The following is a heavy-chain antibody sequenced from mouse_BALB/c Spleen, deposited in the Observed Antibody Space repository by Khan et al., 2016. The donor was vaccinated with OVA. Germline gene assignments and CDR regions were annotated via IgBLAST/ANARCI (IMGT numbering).Heavy chain of an antibody. J-gene: IGHJ1*01. CDR3: ARYYGSSYWYFDV. CDR1: GFNIKDTY. D-gene: IGHD1-1*01. CDR2: IDPANGNT. V-gene: IGHV14-3*02. Sequence: VQLKESGAELVKPGASVKLSCTASGFNIKDTYMHWVKQRPEQGLEWIGRIDPANGNTKYDPKFQGKATITADISSNTAYLQLSSLTSEDTAVYYCARYYGSSYWYFDVWGAGTTVTVSS.